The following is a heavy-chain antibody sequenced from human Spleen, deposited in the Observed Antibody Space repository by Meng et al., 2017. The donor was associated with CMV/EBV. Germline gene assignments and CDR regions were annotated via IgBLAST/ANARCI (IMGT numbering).Heavy chain of an antibody. CDR3: ARMGYCSSSSCSDIPEYFQH. CDR1: TGFY. CDR2: INTNTGGT. V-gene: IGHV1-2*02. Sequence: TGFYMHSVRQAPGLGLEWMGWINTNTGGTKYAQKFQGRVTMTSDTSISTAYMELSSLRSDDTAYYYCARMGYCSSSSCSDIPEYFQHWGQGTLVTVSS. D-gene: IGHD2-2*01. J-gene: IGHJ1*01.